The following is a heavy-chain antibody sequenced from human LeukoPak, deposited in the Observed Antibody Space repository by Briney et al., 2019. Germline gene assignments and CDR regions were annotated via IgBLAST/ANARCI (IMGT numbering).Heavy chain of an antibody. D-gene: IGHD6-19*01. CDR3: ARVRRAVAADYFDY. Sequence: PSETLSLTCTVSGYSISSGYYWGWIRQPPGKGLEWIGSIYHSGSTYYNPSLKSRVTISVDTSKNQFSPKLSSVTAADTAVYYCARVRRAVAADYFDYWGQGTLVTVSS. J-gene: IGHJ4*02. CDR2: IYHSGST. V-gene: IGHV4-38-2*02. CDR1: GYSISSGYY.